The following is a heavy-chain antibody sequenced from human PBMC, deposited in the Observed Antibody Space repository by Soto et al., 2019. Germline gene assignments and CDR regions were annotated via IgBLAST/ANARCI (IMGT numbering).Heavy chain of an antibody. Sequence: QVQLQESGPGLVKPSGTLSLTCAVSGGSISSSNWWSWVRQPPGKGLEWIGEIYHSGITNYNPSLKSRYTIAVDNSKNQFSLKLSFVTAANTAGYYWARVERLKLRGYYYGMDVWGQGTTVTVSS. CDR1: GGSISSSNW. CDR2: IYHSGIT. CDR3: ARVERLKLRGYYYGMDV. D-gene: IGHD5-12*01. J-gene: IGHJ6*02. V-gene: IGHV4-4*02.